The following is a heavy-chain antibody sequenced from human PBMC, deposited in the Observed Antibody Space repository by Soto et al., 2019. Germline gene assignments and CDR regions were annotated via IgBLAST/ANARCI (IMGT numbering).Heavy chain of an antibody. J-gene: IGHJ6*02. V-gene: IGHV4-61*01. CDR2: IYYSGST. CDR3: ARGRRDSSGYYRPWGGYGMDV. Sequence: SETLSLTCTVSGGSVSSGSYYWSWIRQPPGKGLEWIGYIYYSGSTNYNPSLKSRVTISVDTSKNQFSLKLSSVTAADTAVYYCARGRRDSSGYYRPWGGYGMDVWGQGTTVTVSS. D-gene: IGHD3-22*01. CDR1: GGSVSSGSYY.